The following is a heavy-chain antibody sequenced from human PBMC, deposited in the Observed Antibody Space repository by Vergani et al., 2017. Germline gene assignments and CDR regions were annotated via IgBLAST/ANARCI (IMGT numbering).Heavy chain of an antibody. Sequence: QGQLAQSGAEVKKPGSSVKVSCKASGGTFSSNSISWVRPAPGQGLEWMGRIIPIFGTTSYAQKFQGRVTILADASTSTAYMELSSLRSEDTAVYYCAISSGYYSYYFDFWGQGTLVTVSS. CDR1: GGTFSSNS. J-gene: IGHJ4*02. CDR2: IIPIFGTT. CDR3: AISSGYYSYYFDF. V-gene: IGHV1-69*13. D-gene: IGHD3-22*01.